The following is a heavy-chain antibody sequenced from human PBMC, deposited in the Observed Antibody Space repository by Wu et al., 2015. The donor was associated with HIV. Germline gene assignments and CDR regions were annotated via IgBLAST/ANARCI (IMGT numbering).Heavy chain of an antibody. J-gene: IGHJ3*02. CDR3: ARQMYCSGGSCYPDAFDI. CDR1: GYTFTSYD. V-gene: IGHV1-8*01. Sequence: QVQLVQSGAEVKKPGASVKVSCKASGYTFTSYDINWVRQATGQGLEWMGWMNPNSGNTGYAQKFQGRVTMTRNTSISTAYMELSSLRSEDTAVYYCARQMYCSGGSCYPDAFDIWAKGQWSPSLQ. CDR2: MNPNSGNT. D-gene: IGHD2-15*01.